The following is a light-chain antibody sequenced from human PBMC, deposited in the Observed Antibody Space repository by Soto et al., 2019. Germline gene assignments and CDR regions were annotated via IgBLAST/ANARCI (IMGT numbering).Light chain of an antibody. CDR3: QHYKRCPIT. Sequence: DIQMTQSPSSLSASVGDRVTITCRASEDIIDYLVWFQQKPGKAPKSLIYAANSLESGVPSRFSGSGSGTVFTLTISSLQPEDFATYYCQHYKRCPITFGGGTKVEMK. CDR2: AAN. V-gene: IGKV1-16*01. J-gene: IGKJ4*01. CDR1: EDIIDY.